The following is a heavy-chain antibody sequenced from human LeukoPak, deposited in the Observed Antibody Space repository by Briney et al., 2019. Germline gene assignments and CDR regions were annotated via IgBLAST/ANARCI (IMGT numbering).Heavy chain of an antibody. D-gene: IGHD4-23*01. CDR3: GRDGTGAATVVTH. CDR1: GFMFSSYA. CDR2: ISYDGSNK. Sequence: QPGRSLILSCAASGFMFSSYAMHWVRQAPGKGLEWVAVISYDGSNKYYADSVKGRFTSSRDNSKNTLHLQMNSLRVEDTAVYYCGRDGTGAATVVTHWGQGTLVTVSS. J-gene: IGHJ4*02. V-gene: IGHV3-30-3*01.